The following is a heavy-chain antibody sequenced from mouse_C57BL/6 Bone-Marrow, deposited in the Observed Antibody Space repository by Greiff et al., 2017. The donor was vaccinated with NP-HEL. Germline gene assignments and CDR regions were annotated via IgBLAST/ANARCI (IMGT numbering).Heavy chain of an antibody. D-gene: IGHD1-1*01. J-gene: IGHJ1*03. CDR2: ISNLAYSI. V-gene: IGHV5-15*01. CDR1: GFTFSDYG. Sequence: EVQRVESGGGLVQPGGSLKLSCAASGFTFSDYGMAWVRQAPRKGPEWVAFISNLAYSIYYADTVTGRFTISRENAKNTLYLEMSSLRSEDTAMYYCARRGLLRFYWYFDVWGTGTTVTVSS. CDR3: ARRGLLRFYWYFDV.